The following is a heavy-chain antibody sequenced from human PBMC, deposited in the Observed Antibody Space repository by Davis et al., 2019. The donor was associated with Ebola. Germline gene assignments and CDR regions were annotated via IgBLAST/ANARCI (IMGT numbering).Heavy chain of an antibody. Sequence: SVKVSCKASGFTFTSSAVQWVRQARGQRLEWIGWIVVGSGNTNYAQKFQGRVTITADESTSTAYMELSSLRSEDTAVYHCARAPVVPAARRLNWYFDLWGRGTLVTVSS. J-gene: IGHJ2*01. CDR2: IVVGSGNT. CDR3: ARAPVVPAARRLNWYFDL. D-gene: IGHD2-2*01. V-gene: IGHV1-58*01. CDR1: GFTFTSSA.